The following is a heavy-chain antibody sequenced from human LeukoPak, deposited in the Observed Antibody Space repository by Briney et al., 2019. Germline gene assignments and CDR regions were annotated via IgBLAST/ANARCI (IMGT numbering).Heavy chain of an antibody. CDR1: GFTFSSYS. D-gene: IGHD4-23*01. CDR2: ISRSSVI. Sequence: GGSLRLSCAASGFTFSSYSMNWVRQAPGKGLEGVSYISRSSVIYYADSVKGRFTISRDNAKNLLYLQMNSLRVEDTAVYYCAREGGNGNPDAFDIWGQGTMVTVSS. V-gene: IGHV3-48*04. J-gene: IGHJ3*02. CDR3: AREGGNGNPDAFDI.